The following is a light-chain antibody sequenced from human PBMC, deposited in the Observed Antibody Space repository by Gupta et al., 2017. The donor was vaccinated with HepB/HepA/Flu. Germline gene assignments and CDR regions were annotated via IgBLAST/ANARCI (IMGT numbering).Light chain of an antibody. J-gene: IGLJ1*01. V-gene: IGLV2-14*01. Sequence: SALAQPAPVPGPPGQSITISCTGTSSDVGTDNFVSWYQQHPGKAPKLLIFDVSNRPSGVSNRFSGSKSGSTASLTISGLQADDEADYYCSSYTKNNTRVFGTGTKVTVL. CDR1: SSDVGTDNF. CDR2: DVS. CDR3: SSYTKNNTRV.